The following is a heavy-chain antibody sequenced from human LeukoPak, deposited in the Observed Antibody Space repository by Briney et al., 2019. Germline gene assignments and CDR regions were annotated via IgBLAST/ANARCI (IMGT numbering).Heavy chain of an antibody. J-gene: IGHJ4*02. CDR2: IYYSGST. V-gene: IGHV4-39*01. CDR3: ARRIADYYDSLDPRYYFDY. Sequence: SETLSLTCTVSGGSISSSSYYWGWIRQPPGKGLEWIGSIYYSGSTYYNPSLKSRVTISVDTSKNQFSLKLSSVTAADTAVYYCARRIADYYDSLDPRYYFDYWGQGTLVTVSS. D-gene: IGHD3-22*01. CDR1: GGSISSSSYY.